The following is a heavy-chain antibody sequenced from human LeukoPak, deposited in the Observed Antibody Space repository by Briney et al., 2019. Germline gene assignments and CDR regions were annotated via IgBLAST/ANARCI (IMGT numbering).Heavy chain of an antibody. CDR2: IIPIFGTA. CDR1: GGTFSSYA. J-gene: IGHJ3*02. CDR3: AREMWVAARPPGAFDI. D-gene: IGHD6-6*01. Sequence: ASVKVSCKASGGTFSSYAISWVRQAPGQGLEWMGGIIPIFGTANYAQKFQGRVTITTDESTSTAYMELSSLRSEDTAVYYCAREMWVAARPPGAFDIWGQGTMVTVSS. V-gene: IGHV1-69*05.